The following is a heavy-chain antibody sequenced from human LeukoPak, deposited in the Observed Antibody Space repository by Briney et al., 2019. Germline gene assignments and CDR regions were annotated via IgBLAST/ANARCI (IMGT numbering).Heavy chain of an antibody. CDR1: GDSISSGNYY. J-gene: IGHJ4*02. CDR2: IYSSGST. D-gene: IGHD1-26*01. Sequence: SRTLSLTCSVSGDSISSGNYYWSWIRQPAGKGLEWIGRIYSSGSTNYNPSLKSRVTMSVDTSKNQFSLKLTSMTAADTAVYYCARENSGNYRGFDYWGQGILVTVSS. V-gene: IGHV4-61*02. CDR3: ARENSGNYRGFDY.